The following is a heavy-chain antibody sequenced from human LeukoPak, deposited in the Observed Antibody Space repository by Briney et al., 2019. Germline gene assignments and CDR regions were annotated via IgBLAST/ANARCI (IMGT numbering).Heavy chain of an antibody. J-gene: IGHJ4*02. CDR3: ARVPQQLVDDGWIKPEFDY. Sequence: GGSLRLSCAASGFTFSSYWMSWVRQAPGKGLGWVANIKQDGSEKYYVDSVKGRFTISRDNAKNSLYLQMNSLRAEDTAVYYCARVPQQLVDDGWIKPEFDYWGQGTLVTVSS. CDR1: GFTFSSYW. D-gene: IGHD6-13*01. CDR2: IKQDGSEK. V-gene: IGHV3-7*01.